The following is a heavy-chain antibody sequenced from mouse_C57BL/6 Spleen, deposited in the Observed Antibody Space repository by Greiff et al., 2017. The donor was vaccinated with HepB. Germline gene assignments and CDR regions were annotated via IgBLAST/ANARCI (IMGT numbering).Heavy chain of an antibody. V-gene: IGHV1-59*01. CDR1: GYTFTSYW. Sequence: QVQLQQPGAELVRPGTSVKLSCKASGYTFTSYWMHWVKQRPGQGLEWIGVIDPSDSYTNYNQKFKGKATLTVDTSSSTAYMQLSSLTSEDSAVYYSARSGYGYDVEYFDYWGQGTTLTVSS. CDR2: IDPSDSYT. D-gene: IGHD2-2*01. CDR3: ARSGYGYDVEYFDY. J-gene: IGHJ2*01.